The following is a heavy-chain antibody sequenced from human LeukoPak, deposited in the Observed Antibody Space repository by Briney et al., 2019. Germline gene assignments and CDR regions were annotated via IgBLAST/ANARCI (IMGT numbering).Heavy chain of an antibody. CDR3: VCGPDY. V-gene: IGHV4-34*01. CDR2: INHSGST. J-gene: IGHJ4*02. CDR1: GGSFSGYY. D-gene: IGHD2-21*01. Sequence: SETLSLTCAVYGGSFSGYYWSWIRQPPGKGLEWIGEINHSGSTNYNPSLKSRVTISVDTSKNQFSLKLSSVTAADTAVYYCVCGPDYWGQGTLVTVSS.